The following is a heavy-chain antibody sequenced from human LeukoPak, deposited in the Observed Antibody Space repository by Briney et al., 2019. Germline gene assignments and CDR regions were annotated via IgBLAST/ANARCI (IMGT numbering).Heavy chain of an antibody. CDR2: ISYDGSNK. CDR3: ASDLYYDSSGYYFDLGRF. CDR1: GFTFSSYG. D-gene: IGHD3-22*01. Sequence: GGSLRLSCAASGFTFSSYGMHWVRQAPGKGLEWVAVISYDGSNKYYADSVKGRFTISRDNSKNTLYLQMNSLRAEDTAVYYCASDLYYDSSGYYFDLGRFWGQGTLVTVSS. V-gene: IGHV3-30*03. J-gene: IGHJ4*02.